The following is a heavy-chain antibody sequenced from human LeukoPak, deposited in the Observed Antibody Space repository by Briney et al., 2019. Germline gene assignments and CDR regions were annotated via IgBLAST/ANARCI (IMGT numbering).Heavy chain of an antibody. D-gene: IGHD3-16*01. Sequence: GSLRLSCAASGFTFSDYYMNWIRQAPGKGLEWVSYISSSGSTIYYADSVKGRFTISRDNAKNSLFLQMSSLRGEDTALYYCATEHWGPNSWGQGTLVTVSS. CDR2: ISSSGSTI. CDR3: ATEHWGPNS. J-gene: IGHJ4*02. V-gene: IGHV3-11*04. CDR1: GFTFSDYY.